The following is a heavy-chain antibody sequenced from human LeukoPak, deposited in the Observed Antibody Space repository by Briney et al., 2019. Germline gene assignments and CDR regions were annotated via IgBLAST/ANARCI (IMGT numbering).Heavy chain of an antibody. CDR1: GGTFSSYA. Sequence: SVKVSCKASGGTFSSYAISWVRQAPGQGLEWMGGIIPIFGTANYAQKFQGRVTITTDESTGTAYMELSSLRSEDTAVYYCAREGYYDFYYYMDVWGKGTTVTVSS. D-gene: IGHD3-3*01. J-gene: IGHJ6*03. CDR3: AREGYYDFYYYMDV. V-gene: IGHV1-69*05. CDR2: IIPIFGTA.